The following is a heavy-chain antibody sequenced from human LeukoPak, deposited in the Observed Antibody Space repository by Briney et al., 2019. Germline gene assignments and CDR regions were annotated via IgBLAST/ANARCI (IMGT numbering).Heavy chain of an antibody. V-gene: IGHV3-30*04. CDR1: VFTFSTYE. CDR3: ARDKDCGSTTCFNAFDI. CDR2: ISYDGSSK. D-gene: IGHD2-2*01. J-gene: IGHJ3*02. Sequence: GGSLRLSCEASVFTFSTYEMHCVRRAPGKGLGWGAVISYDGSSKYYADSVKGRFTISRDNSKNTLYMEMNSLRTEDMAVYYCARDKDCGSTTCFNAFDIWGQGTMVTVSS.